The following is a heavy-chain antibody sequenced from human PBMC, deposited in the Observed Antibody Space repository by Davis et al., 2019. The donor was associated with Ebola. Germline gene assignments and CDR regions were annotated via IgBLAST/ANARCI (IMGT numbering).Heavy chain of an antibody. CDR3: ARSGYSYGYATTQGDY. J-gene: IGHJ4*02. Sequence: PGGSLRLSCAASGFTFSSYSMNWVRQAPGKGLEWVSYISSSSSTIYYADSVKGRFTISRDNAKNSLYLQMNSLRDEDTAVYYCARSGYSYGYATTQGDYWGQGTLVTVSS. V-gene: IGHV3-48*02. CDR1: GFTFSSYS. CDR2: ISSSSSTI. D-gene: IGHD5-18*01.